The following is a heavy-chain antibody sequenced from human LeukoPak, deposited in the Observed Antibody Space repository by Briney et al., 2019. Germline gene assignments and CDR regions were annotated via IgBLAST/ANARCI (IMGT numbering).Heavy chain of an antibody. CDR1: EFTFSTYA. CDR2: IKQDGSEK. J-gene: IGHJ4*02. CDR3: AREWLWGNYYFDY. V-gene: IGHV3-7*01. D-gene: IGHD5-18*01. Sequence: SGGSLRLSCAASEFTFSTYAMHWVRQAPGKGLEWVANIKQDGSEKYYVDSVKGRFTISRDNAKNSLYLQMNSLRAEDTAVYYCAREWLWGNYYFDYWGQGTLVTVSS.